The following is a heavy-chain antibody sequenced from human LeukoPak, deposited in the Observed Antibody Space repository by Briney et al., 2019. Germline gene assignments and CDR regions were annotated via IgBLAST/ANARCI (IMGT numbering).Heavy chain of an antibody. CDR3: ARDKMATITGIPHWFDP. V-gene: IGHV1-46*01. D-gene: IGHD5-24*01. CDR1: GYTFTSYY. J-gene: IGHJ5*02. CDR2: VNPSGGST. Sequence: ASVKVSCQASGYTFTSYYMHWVRQAPGQGLEWMGIVNPSGGSTSYAQKFQGRVTMTRDTSTSTVYMELSSLRSEDTAVYYCARDKMATITGIPHWFDPWGQGTLVTVSS.